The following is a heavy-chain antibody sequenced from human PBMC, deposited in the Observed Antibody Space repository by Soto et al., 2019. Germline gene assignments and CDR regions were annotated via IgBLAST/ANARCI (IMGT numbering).Heavy chain of an antibody. J-gene: IGHJ4*02. D-gene: IGHD3-3*01. CDR3: AREDEATIFTHTFDY. CDR1: GFTFSSYW. V-gene: IGHV3-7*01. CDR2: IKQDGSEK. Sequence: GGSLRLSCAASGFTFSSYWMSWVRQAPGKGLEWVANIKQDGSEKYYVDSVKGRFTISRDNAKNSLYLQMNSLRAEDTAVYYSAREDEATIFTHTFDYWGQGTLVTVSS.